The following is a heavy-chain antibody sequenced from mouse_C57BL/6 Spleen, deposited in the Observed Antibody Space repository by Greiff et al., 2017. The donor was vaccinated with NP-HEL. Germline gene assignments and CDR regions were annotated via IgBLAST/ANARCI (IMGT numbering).Heavy chain of an antibody. V-gene: IGHV14-3*01. CDR1: GFTIKNTY. Sequence: VQLKESVAELVRPGSSFPFSFPSSGFTIKNTYMHWVKQRPEQGLEWIGRIDPATGTTQYAPKFQGKATITADTSSNTAYLQLSSLTSEDTAIYYSARCPYYYAMDYWPHGTSVTVSS. CDR3: ARCPYYYAMDY. CDR2: IDPATGTT. J-gene: IGHJ4*01.